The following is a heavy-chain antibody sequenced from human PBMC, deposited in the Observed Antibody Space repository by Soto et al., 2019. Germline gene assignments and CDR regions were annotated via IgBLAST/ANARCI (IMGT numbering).Heavy chain of an antibody. D-gene: IGHD3-22*01. CDR2: IIPIFGTA. V-gene: IGHV1-69*01. CDR1: GGTFSSYA. J-gene: IGHJ3*02. CDR3: AGGHSDDSSVYYSHDAFDI. Sequence: QVQLVQSGAEVKKPGSSVKVSCKASGGTFSSYAISWVRQAPGQGLEWMGGIIPIFGTANYAQKFQGRVTITSDELTSTAYIELSRLRSDDTAVLYCAGGHSDDSSVYYSHDAFDIWGQVTMVTVSS.